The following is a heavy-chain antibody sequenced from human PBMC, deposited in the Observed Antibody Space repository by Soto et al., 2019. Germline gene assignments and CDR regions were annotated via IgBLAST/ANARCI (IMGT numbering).Heavy chain of an antibody. CDR2: ISAYNGNT. D-gene: IGHD3-3*01. CDR1: GYTFTSYG. J-gene: IGHJ4*02. Sequence: GASVKVSCKASGYTFTSYGISWVRQAPGQGPEWMGWISAYNGNTNYAQKLQGRVTMTTDTSTSTAYMELRSLRSDDTAVYYCARSLYDFWSGYSPLFDYWGQGTLVTFSS. CDR3: ARSLYDFWSGYSPLFDY. V-gene: IGHV1-18*01.